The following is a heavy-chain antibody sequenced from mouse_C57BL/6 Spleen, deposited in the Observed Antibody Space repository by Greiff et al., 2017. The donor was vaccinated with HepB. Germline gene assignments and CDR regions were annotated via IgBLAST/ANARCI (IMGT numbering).Heavy chain of an antibody. D-gene: IGHD4-1*01. J-gene: IGHJ3*01. V-gene: IGHV1-4*01. CDR2: INPSSGYT. CDR1: GYTFTSYT. Sequence: QVQLQQSGAELARPGASVKMSCKASGYTFTSYTMHWVKQRPGQGLEWIGYINPSSGYTKYNQKFKDKATLTADKSSSTAYMQLSSLTSEDSAVYYCARYEDWDEGWFAYWGQGTLVTVSA. CDR3: ARYEDWDEGWFAY.